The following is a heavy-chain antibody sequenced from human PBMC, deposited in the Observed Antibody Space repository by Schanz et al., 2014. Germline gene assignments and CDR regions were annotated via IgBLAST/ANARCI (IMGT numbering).Heavy chain of an antibody. CDR3: ARGSTENMIRGELDY. Sequence: QVQLVQSGAEVKKPGASVKVSCKASGYTFTSDSMHWVRQAPGQGLEWMGMINPSGGSTTYAQKCRGAVTLTTDTSTDTAYLELTSLRSEDTAVYYCARGSTENMIRGELDYWGQGTLVTVSS. V-gene: IGHV1-46*03. CDR1: GYTFTSDS. CDR2: INPSGGST. J-gene: IGHJ4*02. D-gene: IGHD3-10*01.